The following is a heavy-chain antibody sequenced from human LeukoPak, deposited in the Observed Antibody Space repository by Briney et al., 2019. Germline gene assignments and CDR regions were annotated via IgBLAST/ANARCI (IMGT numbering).Heavy chain of an antibody. CDR2: IIPIFGTA. V-gene: IGHV1-69*05. D-gene: IGHD1-26*01. CDR1: GGTFSSYA. CDR3: ASGLHSGSYLWEAFDI. J-gene: IGHJ3*02. Sequence: SVKVSCKASGGTFSSYAISWVRQAPGQGLEWMGGIIPIFGTANYAQKFQGRVTITTDESTSTAYMELSSLRSEDTAVYYCASGLHSGSYLWEAFDIWGQGTMVTVSS.